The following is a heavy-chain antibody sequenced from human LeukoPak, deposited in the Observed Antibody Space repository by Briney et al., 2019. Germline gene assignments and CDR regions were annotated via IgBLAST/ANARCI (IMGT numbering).Heavy chain of an antibody. Sequence: KPSETLSLTCTVSGGSISSYYWSWIRQPPGKGLEWIGYIYYSGSTNYNPSLKSRVTISVDTSENQFSLKLSSVTAADTAVYYCARVPYYDILTGYTPQYYFDYWGQGTLVTVSS. J-gene: IGHJ4*02. D-gene: IGHD3-9*01. CDR3: ARVPYYDILTGYTPQYYFDY. CDR1: GGSISSYY. V-gene: IGHV4-59*01. CDR2: IYYSGST.